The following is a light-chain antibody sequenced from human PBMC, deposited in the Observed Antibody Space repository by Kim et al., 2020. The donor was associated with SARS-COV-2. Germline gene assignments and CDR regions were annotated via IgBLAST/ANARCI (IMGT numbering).Light chain of an antibody. CDR2: QVS. Sequence: SYELTQPPSVSVSPGQTASITCSGDKLGDKYACWYQQKPGQSPVLVIYQVSKRPSGIPERFSGSNSGNTATLTISGTQAMDEADYYCQAWDSSIVFGGGT. J-gene: IGLJ3*02. CDR1: KLGDKY. V-gene: IGLV3-1*01. CDR3: QAWDSSIV.